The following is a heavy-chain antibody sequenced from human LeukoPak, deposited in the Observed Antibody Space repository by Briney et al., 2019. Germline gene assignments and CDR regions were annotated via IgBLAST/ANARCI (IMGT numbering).Heavy chain of an antibody. D-gene: IGHD6-19*01. CDR3: AREMGFAVAGHPGDQNWFDP. CDR1: GFTFSSYW. J-gene: IGHJ5*02. CDR2: IKQDGSEK. Sequence: QPGGSLRLSCAASGFTFSSYWMSWVRQAPGKGLEWVANIKQDGSEKYYVDSVKGRFTISRDNAKNSLYLQMNSLRAEDTAVYYCAREMGFAVAGHPGDQNWFDPWGQGTLVTVSS. V-gene: IGHV3-7*01.